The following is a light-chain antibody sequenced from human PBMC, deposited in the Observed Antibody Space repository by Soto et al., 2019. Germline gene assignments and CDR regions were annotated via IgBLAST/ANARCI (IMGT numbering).Light chain of an antibody. V-gene: IGKV1-39*01. J-gene: IGKJ5*01. CDR3: QQSYGAPIT. Sequence: DIQMTQSPSPLSASVGDRVTITCRASQSISNFLNWFQQKPGKDPKLLISFASSLQSGVPSRFSGSGSGTDFTLTITSLQTEDFATYECQQSYGAPITVGQGTRVEIK. CDR2: FAS. CDR1: QSISNF.